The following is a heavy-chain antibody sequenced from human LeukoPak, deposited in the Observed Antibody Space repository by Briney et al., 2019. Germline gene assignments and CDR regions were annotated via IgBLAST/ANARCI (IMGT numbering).Heavy chain of an antibody. J-gene: IGHJ2*01. CDR3: AKLPAGIYWYFDL. D-gene: IGHD2-2*01. CDR1: GFTFSSYG. Sequence: GRSLRLSCAASGFTFSSYGMHWVRQAPGKGLEWVAVISYDGSNKYYADSVKGRFTISRDNSKNTLYLQMNSLRAEDTAVYYCAKLPAGIYWYFDLWGRGTLVTVSS. CDR2: ISYDGSNK. V-gene: IGHV3-30*18.